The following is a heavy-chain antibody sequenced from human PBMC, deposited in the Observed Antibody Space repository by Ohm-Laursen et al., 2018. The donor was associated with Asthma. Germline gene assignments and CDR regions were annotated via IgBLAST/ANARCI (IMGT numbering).Heavy chain of an antibody. CDR3: ARAAAANDAFDI. J-gene: IGHJ3*02. D-gene: IGHD2-2*01. CDR2: ISDDGSNK. V-gene: IGHV3-30*03. Sequence: SLRLSCTASGFTFSSYGMHWVRQAPGKGLEWVAVISDDGSNKYYADSVKGRFTISRDNSKNTLYLQMNSLRAEDTAVYYCARAAAANDAFDIWGQGTMVTVSS. CDR1: GFTFSSYG.